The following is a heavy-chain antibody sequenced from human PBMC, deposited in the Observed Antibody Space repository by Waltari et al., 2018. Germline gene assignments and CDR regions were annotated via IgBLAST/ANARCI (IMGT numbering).Heavy chain of an antibody. CDR3: ARDRMTTVTYNWFDP. V-gene: IGHV4-38-2*02. CDR2: IYHSGST. CDR1: GYSISSGYY. Sequence: QVQLQESGPGLVKPSETLSLTCTVSGYSISSGYYWGLIRQPPGKGLEWIGSIYHSGSTYYNPSLKSRVTISVDTSKNQFSLKLSSVTAADTAVYYCARDRMTTVTYNWFDPWGQGTLVTVSS. D-gene: IGHD4-17*01. J-gene: IGHJ5*02.